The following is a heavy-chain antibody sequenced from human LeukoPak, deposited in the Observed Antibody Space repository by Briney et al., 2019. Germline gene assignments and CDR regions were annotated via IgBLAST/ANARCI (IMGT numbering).Heavy chain of an antibody. CDR1: NGPTNTYQ. CDR3: ARDGEVLSSSWFWFDP. Sequence: SETLSLTCTVSNGPTNTYQWTWIRQPPGRGLEWIGNIHYSGSANYNPSLKSRVIISLDTSKNQFSLKLSSVTAADTAVYYCARDGEVLSSSWFWFDPWGQGTLVTVSS. J-gene: IGHJ5*02. CDR2: IHYSGSA. V-gene: IGHV4-59*12. D-gene: IGHD6-13*01.